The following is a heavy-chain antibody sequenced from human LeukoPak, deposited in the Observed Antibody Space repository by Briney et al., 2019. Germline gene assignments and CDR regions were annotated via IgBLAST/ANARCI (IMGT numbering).Heavy chain of an antibody. Sequence: GASVKVSCKASGYTYTGYYMHWVRQAPGQGLEWMGWINPNSGGTNYAQKFQGRVTMTRDTSISTAYMELSRLRSDDTAVYYCARSFFVTDTFDYWGQGTLVTVSS. V-gene: IGHV1-2*02. D-gene: IGHD3-3*01. CDR1: GYTYTGYY. CDR3: ARSFFVTDTFDY. CDR2: INPNSGGT. J-gene: IGHJ4*02.